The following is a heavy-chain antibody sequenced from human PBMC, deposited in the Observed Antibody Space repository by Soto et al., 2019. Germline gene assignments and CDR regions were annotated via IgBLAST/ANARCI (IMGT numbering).Heavy chain of an antibody. V-gene: IGHV1-3*05. J-gene: IGHJ5*02. CDR2: INSGNGYT. D-gene: IGHD2-15*01. CDR1: GYTFSSYP. Sequence: QVQLVQSGAEEKRPGASVKISCKASGYTFSSYPIHWVRQAPGHRLEWMGWINSGNGYTKYSQKLQARVSITRDTSASTAYMQLSRLRSEDTAVYYCARDRGGYCSGGSCSEAWFDPWGQGTLVTVSS. CDR3: ARDRGGYCSGGSCSEAWFDP.